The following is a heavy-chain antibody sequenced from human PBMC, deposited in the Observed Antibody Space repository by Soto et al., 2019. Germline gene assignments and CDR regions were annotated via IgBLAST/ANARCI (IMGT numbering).Heavy chain of an antibody. CDR1: GGTFSSYT. Sequence: QVQLVQSGAEVKKPGSSVKVSCKASGGTFSSYTISWVRQAPGQGLEWMGRIIPILGIANYAQKSQGRVTITADKSTSTAYMELSSLRSEDTAVYYCAREGGSGYYIDYYYYGMDVWGQGTTVTVSS. CDR2: IIPILGIA. J-gene: IGHJ6*02. D-gene: IGHD3-22*01. V-gene: IGHV1-69*08. CDR3: AREGGSGYYIDYYYYGMDV.